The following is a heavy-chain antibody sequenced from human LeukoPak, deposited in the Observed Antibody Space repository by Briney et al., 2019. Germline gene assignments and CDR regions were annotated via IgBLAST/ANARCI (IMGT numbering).Heavy chain of an antibody. V-gene: IGHV1-46*01. CDR1: GYTFTSYD. D-gene: IGHD6-19*01. Sequence: ASVKVSCKASGYTFTSYDINWVRQAPGQGLEWMGIINPSGGSTSYAQKFQGRVTMTRDMSTSTVYMELSSLRSEDTAVYYCARRSGWYGGIDYWGQGTLVTVSS. CDR2: INPSGGST. CDR3: ARRSGWYGGIDY. J-gene: IGHJ4*02.